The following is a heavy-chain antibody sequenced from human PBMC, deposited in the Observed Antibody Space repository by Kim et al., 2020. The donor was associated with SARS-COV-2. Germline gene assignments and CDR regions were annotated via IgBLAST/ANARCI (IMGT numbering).Heavy chain of an antibody. J-gene: IGHJ4*02. CDR3: ARLEASSPDY. D-gene: IGHD6-13*01. V-gene: IGHV7-4-1*02. Sequence: GNPTYAQGFTGRFVVSLDTSVSTAYLQISSLKAEDTAVYYCARLEASSPDYWGQGTLVTVSS. CDR2: GNP.